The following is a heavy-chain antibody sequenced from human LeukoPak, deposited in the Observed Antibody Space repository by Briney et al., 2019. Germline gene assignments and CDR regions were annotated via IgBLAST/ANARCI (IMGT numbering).Heavy chain of an antibody. J-gene: IGHJ5*02. CDR1: GYTFTSYH. Sequence: ASVKVSCTASGYTFTSYHMHWVRQAPGQGLEWMGWINPNSGGTNYAQKFQGWVTMTRDTSISTAYMELSRLRSDDTAVYYCARGNLGIGWFDPWGQGTLVTVSS. CDR2: INPNSGGT. D-gene: IGHD7-27*01. V-gene: IGHV1-2*04. CDR3: ARGNLGIGWFDP.